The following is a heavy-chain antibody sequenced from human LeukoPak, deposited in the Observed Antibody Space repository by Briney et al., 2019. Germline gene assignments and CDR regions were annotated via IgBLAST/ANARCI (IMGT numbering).Heavy chain of an antibody. V-gene: IGHV3-21*01. J-gene: IGHJ4*02. CDR2: ISSSSSYI. CDR1: GFTFSSYS. Sequence: GGSLRLSCAASGFTFSSYSMNWVRQAPGKGLEWVSSISSSSSYIYYADSVKGRFTISRDNAKNSLYLQMNSLRAEDTAVYYCARGDITDYDYVWGSYRYPCDYWGQGTLVTVSS. D-gene: IGHD3-16*02. CDR3: ARGDITDYDYVWGSYRYPCDY.